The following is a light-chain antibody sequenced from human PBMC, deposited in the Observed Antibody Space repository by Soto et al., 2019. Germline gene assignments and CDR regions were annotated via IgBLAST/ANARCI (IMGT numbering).Light chain of an antibody. Sequence: DIQMTQSPSSLSASVGDRVTITCQASQDISNYLNWYQQKPGKAPKLLIYDASNLETGVPSRFSGSGSGTDFTFTISSLHPEDIAIYYCQQYDNLPLTFGGGTKVEIK. CDR1: QDISNY. CDR3: QQYDNLPLT. V-gene: IGKV1-33*01. J-gene: IGKJ4*01. CDR2: DAS.